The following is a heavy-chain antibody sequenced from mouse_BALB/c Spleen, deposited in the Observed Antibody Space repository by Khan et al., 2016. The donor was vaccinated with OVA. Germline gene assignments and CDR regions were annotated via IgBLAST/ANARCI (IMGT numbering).Heavy chain of an antibody. J-gene: IGHJ4*01. CDR1: GFSLTGYG. CDR2: ILGDGST. V-gene: IGHV2-6-7*01. Sequence: VQLEVSGPGLVAPSQSLSLTCTVSGFSLTGYGVNWVRQPPGKGLEWLGMILGDGSTDYNSALKSRLSISKDNSKSNVFLQMNSLQHDDTARYCCSRAYYGNYREAMDYWGQGTSVTVSS. CDR3: SRAYYGNYREAMDY. D-gene: IGHD2-10*01.